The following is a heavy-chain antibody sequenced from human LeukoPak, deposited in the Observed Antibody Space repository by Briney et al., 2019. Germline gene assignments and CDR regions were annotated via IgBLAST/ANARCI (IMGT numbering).Heavy chain of an antibody. V-gene: IGHV3-23*01. D-gene: IGHD3-10*01. CDR3: AKDVSVRFGANDAFDI. CDR1: GFTFSSYA. Sequence: GGSLRLSCAASGFTFSSYAVSWVRQAPGKGLEWVSAISGSGGSTYYADSVKGRFTISRDNSKNTLYLQMNSLRAEDTAVYYCAKDVSVRFGANDAFDIWGQGTMVTVSS. J-gene: IGHJ3*02. CDR2: ISGSGGST.